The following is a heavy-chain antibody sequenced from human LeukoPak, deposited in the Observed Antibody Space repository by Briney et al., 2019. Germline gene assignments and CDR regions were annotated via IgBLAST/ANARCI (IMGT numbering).Heavy chain of an antibody. V-gene: IGHV1-18*01. Sequence: ASVKVSCKASGYTFTSYGISWERQAPGQGLEWMGWISAYNGNTNYAQKLQGRVTMTTDTSTSTAYMELRSLRSDDTAVYYCARDADIVVVPAAMPESHFDPWGQGTLVTVSS. J-gene: IGHJ5*02. D-gene: IGHD2-2*01. CDR1: GYTFTSYG. CDR3: ARDADIVVVPAAMPESHFDP. CDR2: ISAYNGNT.